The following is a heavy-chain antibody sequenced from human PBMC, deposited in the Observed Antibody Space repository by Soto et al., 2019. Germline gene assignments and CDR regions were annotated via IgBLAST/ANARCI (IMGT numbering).Heavy chain of an antibody. CDR2: ISSSSSYI. J-gene: IGHJ6*02. CDR3: AREDYDYVWGSYRYREDYYYGMDV. CDR1: GFTFSSYS. V-gene: IGHV3-21*01. Sequence: GGSLRLSCAASGFTFSSYSMNWVRQAPGKGLEWVSSISSSSSYIYYADSVKGRFTISRDNAKNSLYLQMNSLRAEDTAVYYCAREDYDYVWGSYRYREDYYYGMDVWGQGTTVTVSS. D-gene: IGHD3-16*02.